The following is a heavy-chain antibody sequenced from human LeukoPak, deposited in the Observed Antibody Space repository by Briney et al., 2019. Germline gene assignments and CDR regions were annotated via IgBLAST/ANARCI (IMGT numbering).Heavy chain of an antibody. V-gene: IGHV1-2*02. CDR1: GYTFTGCY. CDR3: AREVRDGYNARLYDY. D-gene: IGHD5-24*01. CDR2: INPNSGGT. Sequence: ASVKVSCKASGYTFTGCYVHWVRQAPGQGLEWMGWINPNSGGTNYAQKFQGRVTMTRDTSISTAYMELSRLRSDDTAVYYCAREVRDGYNARLYDYWGQGTLVTVSS. J-gene: IGHJ4*02.